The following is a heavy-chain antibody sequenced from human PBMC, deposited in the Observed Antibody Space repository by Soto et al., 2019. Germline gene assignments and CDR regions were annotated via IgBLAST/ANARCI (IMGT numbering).Heavy chain of an antibody. CDR3: ASKFGELLADAFDI. Sequence: QVHLQESGPGLVKPSGTLSLTCTVSNASISSRKWWTWVRQTPGKGLEWIGEIYHSGSINHNPSPKSRVTMSVDKSKNQFSLKMTSVTAADTGVYYCASKFGELLADAFDIWGQGTVVTVSS. CDR1: NASISSRKW. CDR2: IYHSGSI. D-gene: IGHD3-10*01. V-gene: IGHV4-4*02. J-gene: IGHJ3*02.